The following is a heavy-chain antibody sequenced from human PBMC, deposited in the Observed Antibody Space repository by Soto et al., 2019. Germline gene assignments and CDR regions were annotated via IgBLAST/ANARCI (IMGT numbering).Heavy chain of an antibody. Sequence: QVRLVQSGAEVKKPGASVKVSCKPSGYIFASHDINWVRQASGQGLEWMGWMNPTSGNTGYAQKFQDRVTLTRDTSMNTAYMELSSLRSDDTAVYYCTRRLSRWLKSEEDPREDFDYWGQGTLVSVAS. V-gene: IGHV1-8*01. CDR2: MNPTSGNT. CDR3: TRRLSRWLKSEEDPREDFDY. CDR1: GYIFASHD. J-gene: IGHJ4*02. D-gene: IGHD3-16*02.